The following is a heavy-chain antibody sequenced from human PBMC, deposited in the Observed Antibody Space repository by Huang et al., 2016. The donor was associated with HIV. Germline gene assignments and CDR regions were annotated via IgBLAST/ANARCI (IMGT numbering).Heavy chain of an antibody. Sequence: QLQQSGPGLLKPSQTLSLTCAISEDNVSGHSVTWNGIRQSPSRGLGWLGRTYYRSKWYNDYAESVKSRMTIDTDTSKNQFSLQLKSVVPEDTAVYFCARGHDFYYDRRGYSFDYWGQGSLVTVSS. D-gene: IGHD3-22*01. CDR2: TYYRSKWYN. CDR3: ARGHDFYYDRRGYSFDY. CDR1: EDNVSGHSVT. J-gene: IGHJ4*02. V-gene: IGHV6-1*01.